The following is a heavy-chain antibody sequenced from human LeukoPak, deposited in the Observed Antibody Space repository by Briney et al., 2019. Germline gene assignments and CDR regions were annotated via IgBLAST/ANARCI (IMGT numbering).Heavy chain of an antibody. CDR3: AKDYRRFLEWLLYQGVFSMLDY. J-gene: IGHJ4*02. Sequence: GGSLRLSCAASGFTFSSYAMSWVRQAPGKGLEWVSAISGSGGSTYYADSVKGRFTISRDNSKNTLYLKMNSLRAEDTAVYYWAKDYRRFLEWLLYQGVFSMLDYWGQGTLVTVSS. D-gene: IGHD3-3*01. CDR1: GFTFSSYA. V-gene: IGHV3-23*01. CDR2: ISGSGGST.